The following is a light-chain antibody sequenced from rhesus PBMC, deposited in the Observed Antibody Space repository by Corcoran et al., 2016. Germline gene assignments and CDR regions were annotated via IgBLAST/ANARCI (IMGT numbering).Light chain of an antibody. CDR3: QQYSSSPRT. CDR2: KAS. V-gene: IGKV1-22*01. Sequence: DIQMTQSPSSPSASVGDTATITCRASQSISSWLAWYQQKPGKAPKFLIYKASTLHSGVPSRFSGRGSGTDFPLTISSLQSEDFATYYCQQYSSSPRTFGQGTKVEIK. J-gene: IGKJ1*01. CDR1: QSISSW.